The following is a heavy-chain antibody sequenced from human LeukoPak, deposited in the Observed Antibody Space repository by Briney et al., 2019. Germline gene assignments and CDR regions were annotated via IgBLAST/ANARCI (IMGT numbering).Heavy chain of an antibody. CDR1: GFTFSSYG. V-gene: IGHV3-30*18. CDR2: ISYDGSNK. Sequence: GGSLRLSCAASGFTFSSYGMHWVRQAPGKGLEWVAVISYDGSNKYYADSVKGRFTISRDNSKSTLYLQMNSLRAEDTAVYYCAKDGKPYYYDSSAYYFDYWGQGTLVTVSS. D-gene: IGHD3-22*01. CDR3: AKDGKPYYYDSSAYYFDY. J-gene: IGHJ4*02.